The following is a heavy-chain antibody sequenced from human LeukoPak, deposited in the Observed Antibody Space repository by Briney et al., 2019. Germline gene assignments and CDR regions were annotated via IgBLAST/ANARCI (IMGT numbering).Heavy chain of an antibody. CDR3: ARSGGWSGPDY. D-gene: IGHD6-19*01. CDR2: IHYTGST. CDR1: GGSISGDYFY. Sequence: SETLSLTCTVSGGSISGDYFYWGWIRQFPGKGLEWISSIHYTGSTYYNPSLKSHVSTSVDTSKNQFSLRLISVTAADTAVYYCARSGGWSGPDYWGQGTLVTVSS. V-gene: IGHV4-39*01. J-gene: IGHJ4*02.